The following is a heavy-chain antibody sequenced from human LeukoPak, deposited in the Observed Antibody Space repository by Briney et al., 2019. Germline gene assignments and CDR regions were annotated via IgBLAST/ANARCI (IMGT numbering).Heavy chain of an antibody. CDR2: IHTSGST. CDR1: GDSISNYY. D-gene: IGHD3-22*01. V-gene: IGHV4-4*07. Sequence: SETLSLTCSVSGDSISNYYWSWIRQPAGKGLEWIGRIHTSGSTNYNPSLKSRVTMSVDTSKNQFSLKLSSVTAADTAVYYCARGGYYYDSSGYYAFHTWGQGTMVTVSS. J-gene: IGHJ3*02. CDR3: ARGGYYYDSSGYYAFHT.